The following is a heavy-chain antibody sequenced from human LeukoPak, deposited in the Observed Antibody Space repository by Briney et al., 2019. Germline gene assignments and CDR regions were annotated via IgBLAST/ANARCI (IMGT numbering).Heavy chain of an antibody. D-gene: IGHD5-18*01. CDR2: ISSDGSNK. V-gene: IGHV3-30-3*01. J-gene: IGHJ4*02. CDR1: GFSFSSYA. Sequence: GGSLRLSCVASGFSFSSYAMHWVRQAPGKGLEWVAVISSDGSNKYYADSVKGRFTISRDNSKNTLYLQMNSLRAEDTAVYYCARGGIFIGAVNPKNSYGSVLDYWGQGTLVTVSS. CDR3: ARGGIFIGAVNPKNSYGSVLDY.